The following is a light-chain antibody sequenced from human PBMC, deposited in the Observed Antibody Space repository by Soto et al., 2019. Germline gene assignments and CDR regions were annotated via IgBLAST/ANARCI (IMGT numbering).Light chain of an antibody. CDR3: SSYTISNTLPFV. CDR2: DVT. V-gene: IGLV2-14*03. CDR1: RRDVGGYNY. Sequence: QSALTQPASVSGSPGQSITISCTGTRRDVGGYNYVSWYQQHPGKSPKLLIYDVTHRPSGVSNRFSGSKSGNTASLTISGLQAEDEADYYCSSYTISNTLPFVFGTGTKVTVL. J-gene: IGLJ1*01.